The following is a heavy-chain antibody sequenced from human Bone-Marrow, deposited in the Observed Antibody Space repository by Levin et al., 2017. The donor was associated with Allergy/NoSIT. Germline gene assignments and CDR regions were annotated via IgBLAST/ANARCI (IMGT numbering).Heavy chain of an antibody. CDR1: GGNIVSNS. D-gene: IGHD3-10*01. V-gene: IGHV1-69*05. CDR2: IIPVFVTP. Sequence: SVKVSCKATGGNIVSNSIIWVRQAPGQGLEWMAGIIPVFVTPDYAQKFRDRVTITTDKSTNAAYMELTSLRPDDTAVYYCARGSMASSYYNLDVWGQGTTVTVSS. J-gene: IGHJ6*02. CDR3: ARGSMASSYYNLDV.